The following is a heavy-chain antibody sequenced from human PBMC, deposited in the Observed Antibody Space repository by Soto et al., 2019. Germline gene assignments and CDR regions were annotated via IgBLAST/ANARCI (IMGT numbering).Heavy chain of an antibody. D-gene: IGHD3-22*01. CDR1: GFTFSSYG. J-gene: IGHJ4*02. CDR2: ISYDGSNK. Sequence: LRLSCAASGFTFSSYGMHWVRQAPGKGLEWVAVISYDGSNKYYVDSVKGRFTISRDNSKNTLYLQMNSLRAEDTAVYYCAKRDSSGYTYYFDYWGQGTLVTVSS. CDR3: AKRDSSGYTYYFDY. V-gene: IGHV3-30*18.